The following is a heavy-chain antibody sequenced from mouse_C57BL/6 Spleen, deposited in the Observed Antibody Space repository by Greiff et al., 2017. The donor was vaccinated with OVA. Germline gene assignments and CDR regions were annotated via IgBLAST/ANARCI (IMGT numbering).Heavy chain of an antibody. CDR2: IYPRDGST. V-gene: IGHV1-78*01. D-gene: IGHD2-2*01. CDR1: GYTFTDHT. J-gene: IGHJ4*01. CDR3: ARGGGYDRDYYAMDY. Sequence: VKLVESDAELVKPGASVKISCKVSGYTFTDHTIHWMKQRPEQGLEWIGYIYPRDGSTKYNEKFKGKATLTADKSSSTAYMQLNRLTSEDSAVDFCARGGGYDRDYYAMDYWGQGTSVTVSS.